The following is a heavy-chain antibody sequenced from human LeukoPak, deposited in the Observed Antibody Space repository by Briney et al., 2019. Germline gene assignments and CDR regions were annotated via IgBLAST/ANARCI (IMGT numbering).Heavy chain of an antibody. CDR3: AKSSYYDSSGYYREYYFDH. Sequence: GGSLRLSCAASRFTFSTYGMSWVRQAPGKGLEWVSSITGGGGSTYYADSVKGRFTISRDNSKNTLYLQMNSLRAEDTAVYYCAKSSYYDSSGYYREYYFDHWGQGTLVTVSS. CDR2: ITGGGGST. V-gene: IGHV3-23*01. D-gene: IGHD3-22*01. CDR1: RFTFSTYG. J-gene: IGHJ4*02.